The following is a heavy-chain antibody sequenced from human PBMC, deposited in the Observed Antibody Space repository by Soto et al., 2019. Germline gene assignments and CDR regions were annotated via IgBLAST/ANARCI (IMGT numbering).Heavy chain of an antibody. Sequence: SETLSLTCAVYGGSFSGYYWSWIRQPPGKGLEWIGEINHSGSTNYNPSLKSRVTISVDTSKNQFSLKLSSVTAADTAVYYCARVEGDYGDYADYWGQGTLVTVSS. J-gene: IGHJ4*02. D-gene: IGHD4-17*01. CDR3: ARVEGDYGDYADY. CDR1: GGSFSGYY. V-gene: IGHV4-34*01. CDR2: INHSGST.